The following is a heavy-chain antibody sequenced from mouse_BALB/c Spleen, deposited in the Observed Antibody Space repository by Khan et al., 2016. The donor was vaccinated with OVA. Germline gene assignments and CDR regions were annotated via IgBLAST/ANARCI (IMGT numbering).Heavy chain of an antibody. D-gene: IGHD2-14*01. CDR1: GYSFTLYY. CDR2: VNPNTDNI. J-gene: IGHJ3*01. Sequence: VRLQQSGPDLVKPGASVKISCKASGYSFTLYYMSWVKQSHGKSLEWIGRVNPNTDNINYNQEFKGKAILTVDKSSNTAYMELRSLTSEDSAVNVCARGYAFFASWGQGTLVTVSA. CDR3: ARGYAFFAS. V-gene: IGHV1-26*01.